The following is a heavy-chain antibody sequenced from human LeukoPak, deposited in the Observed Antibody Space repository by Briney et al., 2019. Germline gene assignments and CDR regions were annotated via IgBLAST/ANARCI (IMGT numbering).Heavy chain of an antibody. Sequence: GGSLRLSCAASGFTFSSYSMNWVRQAPGKGLEWVSSISSSSSYIYYADSVKGRFTISRDNAKNSLYLQMNSLRAGDTAVYYCARRDSSGWSDFDYWGQGTLVTVSS. D-gene: IGHD6-19*01. CDR3: ARRDSSGWSDFDY. CDR2: ISSSSSYI. CDR1: GFTFSSYS. J-gene: IGHJ4*02. V-gene: IGHV3-21*01.